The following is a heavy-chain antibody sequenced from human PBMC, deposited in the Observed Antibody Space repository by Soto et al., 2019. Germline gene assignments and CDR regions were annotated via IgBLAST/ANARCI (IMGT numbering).Heavy chain of an antibody. Sequence: PSETLSLTCTVSGGSISSYYWSWIRQPPGKGLEWIGYIYYSGSTNYNPSLKSRVTISVDTSKNQFSLKLSSVTAADTAVYYCARQLRYYYDSSGYPYDYFDYWGQGTLVTVSS. CDR2: IYYSGST. CDR3: ARQLRYYYDSSGYPYDYFDY. J-gene: IGHJ4*02. D-gene: IGHD3-22*01. CDR1: GGSISSYY. V-gene: IGHV4-59*08.